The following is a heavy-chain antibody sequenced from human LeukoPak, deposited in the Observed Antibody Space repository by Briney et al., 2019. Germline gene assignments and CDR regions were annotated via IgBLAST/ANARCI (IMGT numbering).Heavy chain of an antibody. V-gene: IGHV1-18*01. D-gene: IGHD3-9*01. CDR1: GYTFTSYD. J-gene: IGHJ6*02. CDR2: VSAYNGDT. CDR3: AREGPLAGYFDYYYYYGMDV. Sequence: ASVKVSCKASGYTFTSYDINWVRQATGQGLEWMGWVSAYNGDTNYAQKFQGRVTMTTDTSTSTAYMELRSLRSDDTAVYYCAREGPLAGYFDYYYYYGMDVWGQGTTVTVSS.